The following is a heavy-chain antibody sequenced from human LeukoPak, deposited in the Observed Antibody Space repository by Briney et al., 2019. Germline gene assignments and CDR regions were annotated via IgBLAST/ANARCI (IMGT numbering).Heavy chain of an antibody. Sequence: SETLSLTCTVSGGSISSSSYYWGWIRQPPGKGLEWIGSIYYSGSTYYNPSLKSRVTISVDTSKNQISLKLSSVTAAETAVYYCARHMSMTTVTYWYFDLWGRGTLVTVSS. CDR2: IYYSGST. CDR1: GGSISSSSYY. V-gene: IGHV4-39*01. D-gene: IGHD4-17*01. J-gene: IGHJ2*01. CDR3: ARHMSMTTVTYWYFDL.